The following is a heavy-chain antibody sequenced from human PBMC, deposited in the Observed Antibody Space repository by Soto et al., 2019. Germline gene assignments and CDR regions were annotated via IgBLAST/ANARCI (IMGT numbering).Heavy chain of an antibody. D-gene: IGHD2-21*01. CDR1: DAALISGNYY. CDR3: ARLRIATNNYKWFDP. J-gene: IGHJ5*02. CDR2: ICVTGAV. Sequence: PLSLTWLVSDAALISGNYYWSWLRQVPGKGLEWIGHICVTGAVDYNPSLRDRITISQDTSERQFSLNLRLVTAADTAVYYCARLRIATNNYKWFDPWGQGTLVTGYS. V-gene: IGHV4-31*02.